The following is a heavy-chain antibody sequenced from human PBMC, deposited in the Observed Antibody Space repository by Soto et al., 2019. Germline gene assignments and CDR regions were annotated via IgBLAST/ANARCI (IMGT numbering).Heavy chain of an antibody. V-gene: IGHV3-23*01. J-gene: IGHJ6*02. D-gene: IGHD3-22*01. CDR1: GFTFSSYA. Sequence: TGGSLRLSCAASGFTFSSYAMSWVRQAPGKGLEWVSAISGSGGSTYYADSVKGRFTISRDNSKNTLYLQMNSRRAEDTAVYYCAKEGGYYDSSGYYQPYYYYGMDVWGQGTTVTVSS. CDR3: AKEGGYYDSSGYYQPYYYYGMDV. CDR2: ISGSGGST.